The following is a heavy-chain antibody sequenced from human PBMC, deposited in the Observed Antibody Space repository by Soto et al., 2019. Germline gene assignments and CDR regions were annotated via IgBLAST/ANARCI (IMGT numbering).Heavy chain of an antibody. CDR1: GCSLISGYYY. V-gene: IGHV4-39*01. CDR3: ARLTTGEAFDI. CDR2: IYYSGST. Sequence: SVTLSLTCTVAGCSLISGYYYWSCNSQHPGKGLEWIGYIYYSGSTYYNPSLKSRVTISVDTSKNQFSLKLSSVTAADTAVYYCARLTTGEAFDIWGQGTMVTVSS. J-gene: IGHJ3*02. D-gene: IGHD3-16*01.